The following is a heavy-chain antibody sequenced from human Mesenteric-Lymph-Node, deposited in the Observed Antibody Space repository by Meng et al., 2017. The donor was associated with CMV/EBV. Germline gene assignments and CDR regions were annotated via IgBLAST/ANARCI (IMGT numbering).Heavy chain of an antibody. V-gene: IGHV4-4*02. CDR1: GGSISSSTW. D-gene: IGHD1-7*01. CDR3: ARHNWDYVGNWFDP. J-gene: IGHJ5*02. Sequence: SGGSISSSTWWSWVRQPPGKGLEWIAEMYHTGSANYNPSLKSRVTISLDKSKNHFSLRLTSVTAADTAIYYCARHNWDYVGNWFDPWGPGTLVTVSS. CDR2: MYHTGSA.